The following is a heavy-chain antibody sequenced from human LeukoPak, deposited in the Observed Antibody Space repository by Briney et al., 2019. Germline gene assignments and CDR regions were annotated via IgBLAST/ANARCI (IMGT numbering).Heavy chain of an antibody. CDR1: GGSISSGDYY. CDR2: IYYSGST. CDR3: ARVRGVTDWFDP. J-gene: IGHJ5*02. D-gene: IGHD2-21*02. Sequence: PSQTLSLTCTVSGGSISSGDYYWSWIRQPPGKGLEWIGYIYYSGSTYYNPSLKSRVTISVDTSKNQLSLKLSSVTAADTAVYYCARVRGVTDWFDPWGQGTLVTVSS. V-gene: IGHV4-30-4*08.